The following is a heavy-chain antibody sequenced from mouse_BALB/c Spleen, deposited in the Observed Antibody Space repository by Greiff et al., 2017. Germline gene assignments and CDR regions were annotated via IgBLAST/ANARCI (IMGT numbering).Heavy chain of an antibody. D-gene: IGHD1-1*01. Sequence: VQLQQSGAELVRPGTSVKISCKASGYTFTNYWLGWVKQRPGHGLEWIGDIYPGGGYTNYNEKFKGKATLTADTSSSTAYMQLSSLTSEDSAVYFCARDGSSSYAMDYWGPGTSVTVSS. CDR3: ARDGSSSYAMDY. CDR1: GYTFTNYW. J-gene: IGHJ4*01. CDR2: IYPGGGYT. V-gene: IGHV1-63*02.